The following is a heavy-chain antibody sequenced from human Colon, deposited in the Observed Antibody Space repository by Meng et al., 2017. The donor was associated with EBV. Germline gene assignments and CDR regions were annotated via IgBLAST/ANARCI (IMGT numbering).Heavy chain of an antibody. CDR2: IKLDGTSS. CDR1: GYNFNSYW. CDR3: ARNHSSWS. D-gene: IGHD6-6*01. V-gene: IGHV3-74*03. Sequence: EAEGVDAGGGTVQTVWCLGPCCAVSGYNFNSYWMHWVSGVPGKWFIWVTRIKLDGTSSEYAEFVMCRFNISKEKDKNTVSLQMNNMSAEDTAVYYCARNHSSWSWGQGTLVTVSS. J-gene: IGHJ5*02.